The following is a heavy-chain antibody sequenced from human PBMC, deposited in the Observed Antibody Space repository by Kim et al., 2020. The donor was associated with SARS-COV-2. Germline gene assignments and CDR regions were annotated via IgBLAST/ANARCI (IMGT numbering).Heavy chain of an antibody. CDR2: INHSGST. Sequence: SETLSLTCAVYGGSFSGYYWSWIRQPPGKGLEWIGEINHSGSTNYNPSLKSRVTISVDTSKNQFSLKLSSVTAADTAVYYCARAARKGFVYWGQGTLVTVSS. CDR1: GGSFSGYY. D-gene: IGHD6-6*01. V-gene: IGHV4-34*01. J-gene: IGHJ4*02. CDR3: ARAARKGFVY.